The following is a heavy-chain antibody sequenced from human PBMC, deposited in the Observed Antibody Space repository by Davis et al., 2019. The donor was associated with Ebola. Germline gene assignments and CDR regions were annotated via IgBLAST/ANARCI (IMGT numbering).Heavy chain of an antibody. Sequence: SETLSLTCTVSGGSISSSSYYWGWIRQPPGKGLEWIGSIYYSGSTYYNPSLKSRVTISVDTSKNQFSLKLSSVTAADTAVYYCARDSPIGAGYGSLYWGQGTLVTVSS. CDR3: ARDSPIGAGYGSLY. CDR2: IYYSGST. CDR1: GGSISSSSYY. J-gene: IGHJ4*02. D-gene: IGHD3-10*01. V-gene: IGHV4-39*02.